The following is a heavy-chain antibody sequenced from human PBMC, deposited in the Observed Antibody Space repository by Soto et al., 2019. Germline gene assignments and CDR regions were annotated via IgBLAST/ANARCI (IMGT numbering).Heavy chain of an antibody. CDR3: ARGQEGVVATH. D-gene: IGHD5-12*01. V-gene: IGHV4-34*01. Sequence: QVQLQQWGAGLLKPSETLSLNCAVNGGSLSHYYWSWIRQPPGKGLEWIGEIKGDGSTNYSPSLKTXXTXSXXQSNNQFSPRLYAVTAADTGVYYCARGQEGVVATHWDQGTLVTVSS. J-gene: IGHJ4*02. CDR1: GGSLSHYY. CDR2: IKGDGST.